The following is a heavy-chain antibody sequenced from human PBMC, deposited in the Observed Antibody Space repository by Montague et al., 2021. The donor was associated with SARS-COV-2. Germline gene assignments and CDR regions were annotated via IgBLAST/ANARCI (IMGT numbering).Heavy chain of an antibody. CDR3: ARLSGYYGV. V-gene: IGHV4-34*01. Sequence: SETLSLTCSVSGDSISNHYWSWIRQPPGKGLEWIGEINHSGSTHYNPSLKSRVILSVDTSKNQFSLNLSSVTAADAAFYYCARLSGYYGVWGQGTLVTVSS. J-gene: IGHJ4*02. CDR2: INHSGST. CDR1: GDSISNHY. D-gene: IGHD3-3*01.